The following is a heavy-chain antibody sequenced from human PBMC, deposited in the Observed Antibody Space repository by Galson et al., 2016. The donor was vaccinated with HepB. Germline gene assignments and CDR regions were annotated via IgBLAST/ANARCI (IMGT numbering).Heavy chain of an antibody. CDR3: TRGWDP. Sequence: SVKVSCKASGYTFTSYDINWVRQASGQGLEWMGWINPDSGDTGYAQKFQGRVTMTTDTSINTAYMELSSLRSQDTALYYCTRGWDPWGQELWSSSPQ. CDR1: GYTFTSYD. CDR2: INPDSGDT. J-gene: IGHJ5*02. V-gene: IGHV1-8*01.